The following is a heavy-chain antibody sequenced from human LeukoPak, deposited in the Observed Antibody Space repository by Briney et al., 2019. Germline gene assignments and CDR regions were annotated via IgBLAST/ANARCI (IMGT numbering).Heavy chain of an antibody. V-gene: IGHV3-23*01. J-gene: IGHJ4*02. CDR1: EFTFSSYA. CDR2: ISGDGYNT. D-gene: IGHD3/OR15-3a*01. Sequence: GGSLRLSCAASEFTFSSYAMTWVRQAPGKGLEWVSAISGDGYNTYYADSVKGRFTISRDNSKNTLYLQMNSLRAEDTAVYYCARTIHDFSTSYYADYWGQGTLVTVSS. CDR3: ARTIHDFSTSYYADY.